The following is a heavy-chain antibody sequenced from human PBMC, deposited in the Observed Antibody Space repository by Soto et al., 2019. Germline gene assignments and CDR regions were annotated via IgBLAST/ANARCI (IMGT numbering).Heavy chain of an antibody. CDR1: GGSISSYY. Sequence: SETLSLTCTVSGGSISSYYWSWIRQPAGKGLEWIGRIYTSGSTNYNPSLKSRVTMSVDTSKNQFSLKLSSVTAADTAVHYCARDFLTRPQPAAGTIRYYYYGMDVWGQGTTVTVSS. D-gene: IGHD6-13*01. CDR2: IYTSGST. J-gene: IGHJ6*02. V-gene: IGHV4-4*07. CDR3: ARDFLTRPQPAAGTIRYYYYGMDV.